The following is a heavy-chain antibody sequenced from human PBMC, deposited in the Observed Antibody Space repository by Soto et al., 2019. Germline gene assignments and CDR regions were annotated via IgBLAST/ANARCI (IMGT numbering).Heavy chain of an antibody. Sequence: PGGSLRLSCAASGFTFSSYAMSWVRQAPGKGLEWVSAISGSGGSTYYADSVKGRFTISRDNSKNTLYLQMNSLRAEDTAVYYCAKDPSEPYSSGWYQQVGNRAGQPDYWGQGTLVTVSS. D-gene: IGHD6-19*01. CDR1: GFTFSSYA. CDR3: AKDPSEPYSSGWYQQVGNRAGQPDY. V-gene: IGHV3-23*01. CDR2: ISGSGGST. J-gene: IGHJ4*02.